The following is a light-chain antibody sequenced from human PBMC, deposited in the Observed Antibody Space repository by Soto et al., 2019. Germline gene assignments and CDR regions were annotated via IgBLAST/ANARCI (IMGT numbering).Light chain of an antibody. CDR1: QSVLYSSNNKNY. CDR2: WAS. CDR3: QQYYSTPWT. Sequence: DIVMTQSPDSLAVSLGERATINCKSSQSVLYSSNNKNYLAWYQQKPGQPPKLLIYWASTRESGVPDRFSGSGSGTDFTRTISTLQAEDVAAYYCQQYYSTPWTFGQGTKVEIK. J-gene: IGKJ1*01. V-gene: IGKV4-1*01.